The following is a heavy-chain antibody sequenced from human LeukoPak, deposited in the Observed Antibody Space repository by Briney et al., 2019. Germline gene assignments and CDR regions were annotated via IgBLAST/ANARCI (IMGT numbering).Heavy chain of an antibody. J-gene: IGHJ6*03. D-gene: IGHD4-17*01. Sequence: SVKVSCKASGGTFSGYAISWVRQAPGQGLEWMGGIILIFGTANYAQKFQGRVTITTDESTSTAYMELSSLRSEDTAVYYCARARMTTGYYYYYMDVWGKGTTVTVSS. V-gene: IGHV1-69*05. CDR2: IILIFGTA. CDR1: GGTFSGYA. CDR3: ARARMTTGYYYYYMDV.